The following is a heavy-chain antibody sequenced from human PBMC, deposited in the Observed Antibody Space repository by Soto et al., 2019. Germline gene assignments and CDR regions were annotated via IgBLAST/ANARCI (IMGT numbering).Heavy chain of an antibody. V-gene: IGHV1-18*01. Sequence: ASVKVSCKAPGYTFTSYGISLVRQAPGQGLEWMGWISAYNGNTNYAQKLQGRVTMTTDTSTSTAYMELRSLRSDDTAVYYCAREMSAFSSGSNWFDPWGQGTLVTVSS. J-gene: IGHJ5*02. CDR3: AREMSAFSSGSNWFDP. CDR2: ISAYNGNT. D-gene: IGHD6-19*01. CDR1: GYTFTSYG.